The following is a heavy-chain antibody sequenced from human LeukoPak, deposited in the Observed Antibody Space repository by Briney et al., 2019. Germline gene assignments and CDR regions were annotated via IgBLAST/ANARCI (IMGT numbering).Heavy chain of an antibody. CDR2: ISWNSGSI. J-gene: IGHJ4*02. Sequence: GGSLRLSCAASGFTFDDYAMHWVRQAPGKGLEWVSGISWNSGSIGYADSVKGRFTISRDNAKNSLYLQMNSLRAGDTALYYCAKDSSYYYDSSGYLPDYWGQGTLVTVSS. CDR1: GFTFDDYA. CDR3: AKDSSYYYDSSGYLPDY. V-gene: IGHV3-9*01. D-gene: IGHD3-22*01.